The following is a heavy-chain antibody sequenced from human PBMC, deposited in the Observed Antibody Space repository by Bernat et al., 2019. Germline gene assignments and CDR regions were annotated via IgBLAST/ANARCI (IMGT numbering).Heavy chain of an antibody. V-gene: IGHV3-7*03. CDR1: GFNFRSSW. CDR3: VRDTDY. CDR2: IKGDGSET. J-gene: IGHJ4*02. Sequence: EVQLVESGGDLVQPGGSLTLSCAASGFNFRSSWMRWIRQAPGKGLEWVANIKGDGSETYYVDAVKGRFTISRDNTKNSMYLQMNSLRAEDTALYYCVRDTDYWGQGTLVTVSS.